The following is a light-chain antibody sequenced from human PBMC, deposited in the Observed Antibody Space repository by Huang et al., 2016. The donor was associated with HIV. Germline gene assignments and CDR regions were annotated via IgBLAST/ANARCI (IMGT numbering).Light chain of an antibody. CDR3: MQATHWPWT. Sequence: DVVMTQSPLSLPVTLGQPASISCRSGESLVHSDGNTYLNWCQQRPGQSPRRLISKVSSLDSGVPDRFSGSRSGPDFTLEISRVEAEDVGTYYCMQATHWPWTFGQGTKVEIK. CDR2: KVS. CDR1: ESLVHSDGNTY. J-gene: IGKJ1*01. V-gene: IGKV2-30*02.